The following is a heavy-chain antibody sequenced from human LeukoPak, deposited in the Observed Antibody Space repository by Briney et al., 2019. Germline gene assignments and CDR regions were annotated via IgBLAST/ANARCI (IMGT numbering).Heavy chain of an antibody. D-gene: IGHD3-3*01. CDR1: GDSISNHY. Sequence: SETLSLTCTVSGDSISNHYWSWIRQPPGKGLEWIGYIYYSGSTNYNPSLKSRVTISVDTSKNQFSLKLSSVTAADTAVYYCARDRVLRYFDYWGQGTLVTVSS. CDR2: IYYSGST. J-gene: IGHJ4*02. CDR3: ARDRVLRYFDY. V-gene: IGHV4-59*11.